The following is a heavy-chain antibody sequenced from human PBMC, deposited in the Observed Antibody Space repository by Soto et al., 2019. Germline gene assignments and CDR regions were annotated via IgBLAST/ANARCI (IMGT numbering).Heavy chain of an antibody. J-gene: IGHJ4*02. Sequence: QRLSCAASGFTFSTYAMSWVRQAPGKGLEWVSAISGSGSSTYYADSVKGRFTISRDNSKKTLYLQMNSLRAEDTAVYYCAKVEQQLILGAIDYWGQGTLVTVSS. V-gene: IGHV3-23*01. CDR1: GFTFSTYA. CDR3: AKVEQQLILGAIDY. CDR2: ISGSGSST. D-gene: IGHD6-13*01.